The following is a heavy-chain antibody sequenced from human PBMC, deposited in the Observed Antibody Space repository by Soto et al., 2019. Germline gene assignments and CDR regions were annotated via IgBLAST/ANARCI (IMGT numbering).Heavy chain of an antibody. CDR1: GFTFDDYA. J-gene: IGHJ4*02. CDR2: ITCNSGSK. CDR3: TTTYPNDDSRVVAY. D-gene: IGHD1-1*01. Sequence: EVQLVESGGGLVQPGRSLRLSCAASGFTFDDYAMHWVRQPPGKGLEWVSGITCNSGSKDYADSVKGRFTISRDNRKNSLSLQMNSLRGEDTALYYCTTTYPNDDSRVVAYWGQGTLVTVSS. V-gene: IGHV3-9*01.